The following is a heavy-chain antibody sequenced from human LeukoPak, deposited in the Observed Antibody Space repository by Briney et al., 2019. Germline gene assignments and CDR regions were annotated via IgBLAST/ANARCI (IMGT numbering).Heavy chain of an antibody. Sequence: GRSLRLSCAASGITFSNYWMHWVRQAPAKGLVGVSRISSDGSSTNYADSVKGRFNISRDNAKNTLYLQMNSLRAEDTAVYYCAEGGGKVQDYWGQGTLVTVSS. D-gene: IGHD4-23*01. CDR1: GITFSNYW. V-gene: IGHV3-74*01. CDR2: ISSDGSST. J-gene: IGHJ4*02. CDR3: AEGGGKVQDY.